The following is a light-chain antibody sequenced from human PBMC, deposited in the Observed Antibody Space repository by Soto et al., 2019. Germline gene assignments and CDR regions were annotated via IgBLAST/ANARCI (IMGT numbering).Light chain of an antibody. CDR3: SSYTSSNTLYV. Sequence: QSALNQPASVSGSPGQSIAISCTGTTSDVGDYNLVSWYQQHPGKAPKLMIYDVSNRPSGISDRFSASKSGNTASLTISGLQAEDEADYYCSSYTSSNTLYVFGTGTKVTVL. CDR1: TSDVGDYNL. V-gene: IGLV2-14*01. CDR2: DVS. J-gene: IGLJ1*01.